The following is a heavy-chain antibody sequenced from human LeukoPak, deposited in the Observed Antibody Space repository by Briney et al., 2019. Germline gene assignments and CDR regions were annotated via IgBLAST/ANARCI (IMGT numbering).Heavy chain of an antibody. CDR1: GYIFTIYD. CDR3: ARYSSGWYHWFDP. J-gene: IGHJ5*02. D-gene: IGHD6-19*01. V-gene: IGHV1-8*03. Sequence: ASVKVSCKASGYIFTIYDINWVRQATGQGLEWMGWMNPNSGNTGYAQKFQGRVTFTRNTSISTAYMGLSSLRSEDTAVYYCARYSSGWYHWFDPWGQGTLVTVSS. CDR2: MNPNSGNT.